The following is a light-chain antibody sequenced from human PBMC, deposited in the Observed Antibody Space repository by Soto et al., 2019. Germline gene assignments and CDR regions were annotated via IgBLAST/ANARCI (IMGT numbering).Light chain of an antibody. Sequence: EIVLTQSPGTLSLSPGERATLSCRTSRSVSRTYLAWYQQKPGQAPRLLIYGASTRATGIPDRFSGSGSGTDFTLTISRLEPEDFAVYYCQQYGTSFWTFGQGTKVHIK. CDR3: QQYGTSFWT. V-gene: IGKV3-20*01. CDR2: GAS. J-gene: IGKJ1*01. CDR1: RSVSRTY.